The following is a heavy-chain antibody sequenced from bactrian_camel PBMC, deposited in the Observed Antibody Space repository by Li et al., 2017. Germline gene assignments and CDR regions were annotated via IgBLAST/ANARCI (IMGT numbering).Heavy chain of an antibody. D-gene: IGHD7*01. CDR1: GYTSTTSC. CDR3: VAAPRYSTSCVEPLRTVWNY. V-gene: IGHV3S53*01. Sequence: HVQLVESGGGSVQAGESRRLSCVTSGYTSTTSCVAWVRQAPGKQREGVVSIDRDGRATYADSVKGRFTISMDANTLYLQMNSLTPEGSAIYYCVAAPRYSTSCVEPLRTVWNYWGQGTQVTVS. J-gene: IGHJ4*01. CDR2: IDRDGRA.